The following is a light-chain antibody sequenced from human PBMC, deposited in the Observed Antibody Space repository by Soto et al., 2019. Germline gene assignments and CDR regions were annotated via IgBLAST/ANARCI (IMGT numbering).Light chain of an antibody. CDR1: QSVSSRY. J-gene: IGKJ5*01. CDR3: QQYGSSPPAIT. V-gene: IGKV3-20*01. Sequence: EIVLTQSPGTLSLSPGERATLSCRASQSVSSRYLAWYQQKPGQAPRLLIYDVSSRATGIPDRFSGSGSGTDFTLIISRLEPEDFAVYYCQQYGSSPPAITFGQGTRLEI. CDR2: DVS.